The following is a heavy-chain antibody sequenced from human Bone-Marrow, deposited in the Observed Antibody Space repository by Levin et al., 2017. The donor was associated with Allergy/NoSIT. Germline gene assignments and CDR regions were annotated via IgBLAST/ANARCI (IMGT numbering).Heavy chain of an antibody. CDR3: ARDQDGYNFADQ. J-gene: IGHJ5*02. V-gene: IGHV3-33*01. Sequence: GGSLRLSCAVSGFTLSSYGMHWVRQAPGKGLEWVAVTWYDGTNQYYADSVKGRFTISRDESKNTLFMHMNSLRGEDTAVYYCARDQDGYNFADQWGQGTLVTVSS. CDR1: GFTLSSYG. D-gene: IGHD5-24*01. CDR2: TWYDGTNQ.